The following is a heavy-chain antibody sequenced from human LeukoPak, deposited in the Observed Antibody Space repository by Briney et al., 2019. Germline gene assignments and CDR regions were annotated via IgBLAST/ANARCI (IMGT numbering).Heavy chain of an antibody. J-gene: IGHJ3*01. Sequence: TGGSLRLSCAASGFIFRNFAMQWVRQAPGKGLEWVGVMWTDRSDKYYADSVKGRFTIYRDNSRNDLYLKMNSLRAEDTAVYYCARGPYYNPSDAFDLWGQGTVVTVSS. V-gene: IGHV3-33*01. CDR1: GFIFRNFA. CDR3: ARGPYYNPSDAFDL. D-gene: IGHD3-10*01. CDR2: MWTDRSDK.